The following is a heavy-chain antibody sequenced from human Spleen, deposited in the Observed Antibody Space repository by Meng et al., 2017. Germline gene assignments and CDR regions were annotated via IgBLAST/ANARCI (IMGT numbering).Heavy chain of an antibody. Sequence: SETLSLTCTVSGYSISSGYYWGWIRQPPGKGLEWIGSIYHSGSTYYNPSLKSRVTISVDTSKNQFSLKLSSVTAADTAVYYCARYLNYDYVWGGYRYTLVEPGYFDYWGQGTLVTVSS. CDR3: ARYLNYDYVWGGYRYTLVEPGYFDY. D-gene: IGHD3-16*02. CDR2: IYHSGST. V-gene: IGHV4-38-2*02. CDR1: GYSISSGYY. J-gene: IGHJ4*02.